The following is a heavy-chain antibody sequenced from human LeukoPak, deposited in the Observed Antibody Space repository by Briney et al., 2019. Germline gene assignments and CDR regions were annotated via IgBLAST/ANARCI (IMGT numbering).Heavy chain of an antibody. D-gene: IGHD5-18*01. V-gene: IGHV3-11*01. J-gene: IGHJ1*01. CDR3: ARGGYGWTFKQ. CDR2: INSGGDTI. Sequence: PGGSLILSCTASGFSFSDNFMGWIRQAPGKGLEWVSYINSGGDTIHYLDAVKGRFSISRDNSKRSLYLQMSHLKVDDTAVYYCARGGYGWTFKQWGQGTLVSVSS. CDR1: GFSFSDNF.